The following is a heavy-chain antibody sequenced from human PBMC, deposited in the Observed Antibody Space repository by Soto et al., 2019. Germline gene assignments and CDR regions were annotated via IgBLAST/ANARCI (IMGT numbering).Heavy chain of an antibody. J-gene: IGHJ6*02. D-gene: IGHD1-26*01. Sequence: SETLSLTCAVSGGSISSGGYSWSWIQQPPGKGLEWIGYIYHSGSTYYNPSLKSRVTISVDRSKNQFSLKLSSVTAADTAVYYCARGEGAYYYYGMDVWGQGTTVTVSS. V-gene: IGHV4-30-2*01. CDR3: ARGEGAYYYYGMDV. CDR1: GGSISSGGYS. CDR2: IYHSGST.